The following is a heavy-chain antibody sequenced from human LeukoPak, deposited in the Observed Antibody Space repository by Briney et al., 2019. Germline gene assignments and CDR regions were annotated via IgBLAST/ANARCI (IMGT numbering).Heavy chain of an antibody. CDR1: GGSLSSYY. CDR3: ARGGVLKSVDY. J-gene: IGHJ4*02. Sequence: SETLSLTCTVSGGSLSSYYWTWIRQPPGKGLEWIGYIYNSGSTKYSPSLKSRVTISVDTSKNQFSLKLSSVTAADTAVYYCARGGVLKSVDYWGQGTLVAVSS. V-gene: IGHV4-59*01. D-gene: IGHD3-16*01. CDR2: IYNSGST.